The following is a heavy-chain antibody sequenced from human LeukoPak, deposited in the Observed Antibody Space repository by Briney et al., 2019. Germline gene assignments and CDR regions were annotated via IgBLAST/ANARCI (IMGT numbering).Heavy chain of an antibody. CDR3: AREMNYGDYFDY. D-gene: IGHD4-17*01. CDR2: IWYDGSKK. Sequence: GGSLRLSCAASGFTFSTYVMHWVRQAPGRGLEWVAVIWYDGSKKDYADSVKGRFTISRDNSKNTLYLQMNSLRAEDTAVYYCAREMNYGDYFDYWGQGTLVTVSS. J-gene: IGHJ4*02. CDR1: GFTFSTYV. V-gene: IGHV3-33*01.